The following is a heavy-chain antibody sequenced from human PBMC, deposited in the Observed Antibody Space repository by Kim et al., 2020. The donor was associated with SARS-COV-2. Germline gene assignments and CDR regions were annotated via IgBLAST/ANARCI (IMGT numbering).Heavy chain of an antibody. V-gene: IGHV4-4*07. D-gene: IGHD6-19*01. J-gene: IGHJ4*02. Sequence: NYNPSPVSRVSMSVDTSQNQFSLKLSSMTTADTALYYCARIVAVAPRYFDYWGQGILVTVSS. CDR3: ARIVAVAPRYFDY.